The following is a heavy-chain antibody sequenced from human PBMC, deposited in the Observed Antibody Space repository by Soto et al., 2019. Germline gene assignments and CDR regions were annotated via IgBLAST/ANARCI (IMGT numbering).Heavy chain of an antibody. V-gene: IGHV1-46*01. Sequence: GASVKVSCKASGYTFTSYYMHWVQQAPGQGLEWMGIINPSGGSTSYAQKFQGRVTMTRDTSTSTVYMELSSLRSEDTAVYYCARDPYCSSTSCYIGVTGFDPWGQGTLVTVSS. D-gene: IGHD2-2*02. J-gene: IGHJ5*02. CDR1: GYTFTSYY. CDR2: INPSGGST. CDR3: ARDPYCSSTSCYIGVTGFDP.